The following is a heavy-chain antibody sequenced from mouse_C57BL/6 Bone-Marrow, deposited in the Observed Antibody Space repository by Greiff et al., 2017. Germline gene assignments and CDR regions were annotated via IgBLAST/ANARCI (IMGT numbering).Heavy chain of an antibody. J-gene: IGHJ2*01. CDR3: ARRWDGGFFDY. Sequence: QVQLKQSGPELVKPGASVKLSCKASGYTFTSYDINWVKQRPGQGLEWIGWIYPRDGSTKYNEKFKGKATLTVDTSSRTAYMELHSLTSEDSAVYFCARRWDGGFFDYWGQGTTLTVSS. CDR2: IYPRDGST. CDR1: GYTFTSYD. D-gene: IGHD4-1*01. V-gene: IGHV1-85*01.